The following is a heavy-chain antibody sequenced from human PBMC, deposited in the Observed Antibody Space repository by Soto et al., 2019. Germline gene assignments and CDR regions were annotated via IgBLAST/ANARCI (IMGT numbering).Heavy chain of an antibody. V-gene: IGHV4-31*03. D-gene: IGHD2-8*01. CDR3: AASCVGRRVFNDSGMDV. J-gene: IGHJ6*02. CDR2: IYSSGST. Sequence: QVQLQESGPGLVKPSQTLSLTCTVSGSSISSGVYYWSWIRQHPVKGLVWIRYIYSSGSTCYNPSLKSRVTISVDTSKNHFSLKLRSVTAADTAVYYCAASCVGRRVFNDSGMDVWGQGNTVTVSS. CDR1: GSSISSGVYY.